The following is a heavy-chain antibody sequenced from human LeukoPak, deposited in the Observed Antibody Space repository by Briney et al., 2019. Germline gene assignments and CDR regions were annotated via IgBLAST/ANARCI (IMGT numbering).Heavy chain of an antibody. D-gene: IGHD3-10*01. CDR3: ARLTYYYGSGTISGVGFDY. CDR1: GYNFTSYW. V-gene: IGHV5-51*01. CDR2: IYPGDSGT. J-gene: IGHJ4*02. Sequence: GESLKISCKGSGYNFTSYWIGWVRQMPGNGLQWMGIIYPGDSGTRYSPSFQGQVTISADKSISTAYLQWSSLKASDTAMYYCARLTYYYGSGTISGVGFDYWGQGTLVTVSS.